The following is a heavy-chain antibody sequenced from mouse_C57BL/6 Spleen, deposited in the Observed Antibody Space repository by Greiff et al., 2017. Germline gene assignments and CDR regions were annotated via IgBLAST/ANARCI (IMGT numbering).Heavy chain of an antibody. CDR1: GFNIKDDY. Sequence: VQLQQSGAELVRPGASVKLSCTASGFNIKDDYMHWVKQRPEQGLEWIGWIDPENGDTEYASKFQGKATITADTSSNTAYLQLSSLTTEDSAIYYCARRGLGMDYWGQGTSVTVSS. V-gene: IGHV14-4*01. CDR2: IDPENGDT. D-gene: IGHD4-1*01. CDR3: ARRGLGMDY. J-gene: IGHJ4*01.